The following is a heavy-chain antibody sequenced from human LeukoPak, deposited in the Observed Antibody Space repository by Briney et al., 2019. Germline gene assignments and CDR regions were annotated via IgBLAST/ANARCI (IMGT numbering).Heavy chain of an antibody. Sequence: GGSLRLSCAASKFTFSSYEINWVRQAPGKGLEWVSYISSSGSTIYYADSVKGRFTISRDNAKNSLYLQMNSLRAEDTAVYYCARDLAVAGDAFDIWGQGTMVTVSS. J-gene: IGHJ3*02. CDR3: ARDLAVAGDAFDI. CDR1: KFTFSSYE. CDR2: ISSSGSTI. V-gene: IGHV3-48*03. D-gene: IGHD6-19*01.